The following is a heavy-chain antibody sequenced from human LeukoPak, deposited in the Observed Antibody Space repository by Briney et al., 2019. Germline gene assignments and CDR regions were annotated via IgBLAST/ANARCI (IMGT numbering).Heavy chain of an antibody. CDR1: GGSVSSNSAA. D-gene: IGHD6-19*01. CDR3: AKSTVPRGSSGWYGV. CDR2: TYYRSKWYN. J-gene: IGHJ4*02. V-gene: IGHV6-1*01. Sequence: LSQTLSLTCANSGGSVSSNSAAWNWIRQSPSRGLEWLGRTYYRSKWYNDYAVSVKSRITINPDTSKNQFSLQLNSVTPEDTAVYYCAKSTVPRGSSGWYGVWGQGTLVTVSS.